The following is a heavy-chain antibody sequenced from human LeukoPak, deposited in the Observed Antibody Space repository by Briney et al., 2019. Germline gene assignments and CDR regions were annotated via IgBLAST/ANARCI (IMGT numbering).Heavy chain of an antibody. Sequence: ASVKVSCKASGYTFTSYDINWVRQATGQGLEWMGWMNPNSGNTGYAQKFQGRVTITRNTSISTAYMELSSLRSEDTAVYYCARDRGSGSYYRDYYYMDVWGKGTTVTVSS. CDR2: MNPNSGNT. V-gene: IGHV1-8*03. J-gene: IGHJ6*03. CDR1: GYTFTSYD. CDR3: ARDRGSGSYYRDYYYMDV. D-gene: IGHD3-10*01.